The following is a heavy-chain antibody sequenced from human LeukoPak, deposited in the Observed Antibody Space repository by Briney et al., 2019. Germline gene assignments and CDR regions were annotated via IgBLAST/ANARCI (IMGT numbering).Heavy chain of an antibody. CDR1: GYTFTGYY. V-gene: IGHV1-2*02. Sequence: ASVKVSCKASGYTFTGYYMHWVRQAPGQGLVWMGWISPNSGGTNYAQKFQGRVTMTRDTSISTAYMELSRLRSDDTAVYYCARDGSSSSVLHYWGQGTLVTVSS. CDR2: ISPNSGGT. D-gene: IGHD6-6*01. CDR3: ARDGSSSSVLHY. J-gene: IGHJ4*02.